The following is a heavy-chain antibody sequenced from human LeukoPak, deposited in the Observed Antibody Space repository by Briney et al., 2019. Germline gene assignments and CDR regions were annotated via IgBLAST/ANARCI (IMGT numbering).Heavy chain of an antibody. CDR3: AAYQLLFGFDP. V-gene: IGHV4-61*05. CDR2: IYYSGST. Sequence: PSETLSLTCTVSGGSISSSSYYWGWIRQPPGKGLEWIGYIYYSGSTNYNPSLKSRVTISVDTSKNQFSLKLSSVTAADTAVYYCAAYQLLFGFDPWGQGTLVTVSS. CDR1: GGSISSSSYY. J-gene: IGHJ5*02. D-gene: IGHD2-2*01.